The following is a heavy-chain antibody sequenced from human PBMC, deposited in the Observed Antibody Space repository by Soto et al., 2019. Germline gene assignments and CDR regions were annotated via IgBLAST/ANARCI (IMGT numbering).Heavy chain of an antibody. J-gene: IGHJ4*02. CDR1: GYTFTSYA. CDR3: ARGDTGTTHPFDY. V-gene: IGHV1-3*01. Sequence: GASVKVSCKASGYTFTSYAMHWVRQAPGQRLEWMGWINAGNGNTKYSQKFQGRVTITRDTSASTAYMELSSLRSEDTAVYYCARGDTGTTHPFDYWGQGTLVTVSS. CDR2: INAGNGNT. D-gene: IGHD1-7*01.